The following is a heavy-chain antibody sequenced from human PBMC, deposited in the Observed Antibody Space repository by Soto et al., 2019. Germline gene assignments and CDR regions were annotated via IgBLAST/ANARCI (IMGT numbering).Heavy chain of an antibody. CDR2: INPNSGGT. CDR1: GYTFTGYY. D-gene: IGHD6-6*01. J-gene: IGHJ6*01. V-gene: IGHV1-2*04. CDR3: ASWISSRDYYYCYGMAV. Sequence: ASVKVSCKASGYTFTGYYMHWVRQAPGQGLEWMGWINPNSGGTNYAQKFQGWVTMTRDTSISTAYMELSRLRSDDTAVYYCASWISSRDYYYCYGMAVWGQGTTVTGSS.